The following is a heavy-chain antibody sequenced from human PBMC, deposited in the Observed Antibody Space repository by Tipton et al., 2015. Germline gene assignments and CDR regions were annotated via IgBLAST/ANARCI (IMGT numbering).Heavy chain of an antibody. J-gene: IGHJ4*02. CDR1: GYSFTSYW. Sequence: QLVQSGAEVKKPGESLKISCKGSGYSFTSYWIGWVRQMPGKGLEWMGIIYPGDSDTTYSPSFQGQVTISADKSISTAYLQWSSLKASDTAMYYCARQGDYVWGSFRYPYYFDYWGQGTLVTVSP. D-gene: IGHD3-16*02. CDR3: ARQGDYVWGSFRYPYYFDY. V-gene: IGHV5-51*01. CDR2: IYPGDSDT.